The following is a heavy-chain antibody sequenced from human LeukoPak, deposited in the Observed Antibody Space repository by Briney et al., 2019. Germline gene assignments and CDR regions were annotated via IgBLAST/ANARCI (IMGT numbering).Heavy chain of an antibody. J-gene: IGHJ5*02. V-gene: IGHV4-39*01. CDR3: ARPRHDRSGYYWFGP. D-gene: IGHD3-22*01. CDR1: GDSIRTNSYY. CDR2: VYYNGNI. Sequence: KPSETLSLTCTVSGDSIRTNSYYWGWIRQPPGKGLEWIASVYYNGNIYYNPSFRSRVTMSVDTSNNQFSLSLTSVTAADTAVYFCARPRHDRSGYYWFGPWGRGTLVTVSS.